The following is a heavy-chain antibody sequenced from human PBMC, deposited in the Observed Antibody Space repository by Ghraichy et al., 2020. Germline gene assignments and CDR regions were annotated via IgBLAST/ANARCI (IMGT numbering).Heavy chain of an antibody. D-gene: IGHD4-17*01. CDR1: GFTFSGYS. J-gene: IGHJ6*02. Sequence: GGSLRLSCAASGFTFSGYSMNWVRQAPAKGLEWVSYIISSGSFKSYADSVKGRFTISRDNAKHSVYLQINSLRDEDTAVYFCARGSTGGRFFYYAAMDVWGQGTTVTVS. V-gene: IGHV3-21*05. CDR3: ARGSTGGRFFYYAAMDV. CDR2: IISSGSFK.